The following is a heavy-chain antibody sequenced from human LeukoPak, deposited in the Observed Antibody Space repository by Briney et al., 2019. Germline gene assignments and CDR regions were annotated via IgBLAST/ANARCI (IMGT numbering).Heavy chain of an antibody. CDR2: MNPNSGST. CDR3: ARSHGSGSYYNVGWFDP. CDR1: GYTFTSYD. D-gene: IGHD3-10*01. J-gene: IGHJ5*02. V-gene: IGHV1-8*01. Sequence: ASVKVSCKASGYTFTSYDINWVRQATGQGLEWMGWMNPNSGSTGYAQKFQGRVTMTRNTSISTAYMELSSLRSEDTAVYYCARSHGSGSYYNVGWFDPWGQGTLVTVSS.